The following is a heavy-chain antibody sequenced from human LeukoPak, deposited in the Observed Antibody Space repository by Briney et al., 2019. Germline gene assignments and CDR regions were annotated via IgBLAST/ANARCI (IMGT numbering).Heavy chain of an antibody. CDR1: GYTFTSYD. Sequence: ASVKVACKASGYTFTSYDINWVRQATGQGLEWMGWMNPNSGNTGYAQKFQGRVTITRNTSISSAYRELSSLRSEDTAVYSCARGKPETYYDFWSGYSTWYFDLWGRGTLVTVSS. CDR3: ARGKPETYYDFWSGYSTWYFDL. CDR2: MNPNSGNT. V-gene: IGHV1-8*03. J-gene: IGHJ2*01. D-gene: IGHD3-3*01.